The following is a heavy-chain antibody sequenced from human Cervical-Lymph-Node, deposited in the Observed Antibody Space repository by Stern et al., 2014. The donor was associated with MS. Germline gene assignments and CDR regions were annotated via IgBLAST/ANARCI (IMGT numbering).Heavy chain of an antibody. CDR3: ARGQGSSWYEDLDY. V-gene: IGHV1-8*01. Sequence: QVQLMQSGAEVKKPGASVKVSCKASGYTFTSYDINWVRQAPGQGLEWMGWMNPNSGNTGYAQKFQGRVTMTRNTSISTAYMELSSLRSEDTAVYYCARGQGSSWYEDLDYWGQGTLVTVSS. CDR1: GYTFTSYD. CDR2: MNPNSGNT. J-gene: IGHJ4*02. D-gene: IGHD6-13*01.